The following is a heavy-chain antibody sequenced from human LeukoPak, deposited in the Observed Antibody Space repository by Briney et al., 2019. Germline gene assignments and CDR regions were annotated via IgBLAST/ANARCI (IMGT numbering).Heavy chain of an antibody. Sequence: GESLKISCEGSGYSFTNYWIGWVRQMPGRGLVWMGIIYPGDSDIRYSPSFQGQVTISADKSISTAYLQWSSLKPSDTAMYYCARSRDGYTSYYFDYWGHGTLVTVSS. CDR3: ARSRDGYTSYYFDY. V-gene: IGHV5-51*01. J-gene: IGHJ4*01. CDR1: GYSFTNYW. D-gene: IGHD5-24*01. CDR2: IYPGDSDI.